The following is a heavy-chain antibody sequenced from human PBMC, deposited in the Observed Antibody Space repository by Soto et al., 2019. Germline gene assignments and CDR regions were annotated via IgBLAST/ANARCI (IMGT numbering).Heavy chain of an antibody. J-gene: IGHJ4*02. D-gene: IGHD3-10*01. CDR2: IYYSGGT. V-gene: IGHV4-31*03. Sequence: PSETLSLTCTVSGGSISSGIYYWSWIRQHPGKGLEWIGYIYYSGGTFYNPSLSSRVIVSLDTSNNHFSMKLSSVTAADTAVYFCARTWPYAGYFDYWGQGNLV. CDR1: GGSISSGIYY. CDR3: ARTWPYAGYFDY.